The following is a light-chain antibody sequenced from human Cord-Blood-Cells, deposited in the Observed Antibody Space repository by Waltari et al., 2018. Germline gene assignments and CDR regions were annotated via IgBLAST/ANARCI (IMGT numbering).Light chain of an antibody. Sequence: DIVTTQSPDPLAVSLVERATINCESSQRVLYCSNNKNYLAWYQQKPGQPPTLLIYLASTRESGVPDRFSGSGSGTDCTLTSSSLQAEDVAVYYCQQYYSTPLTFGGGTKVEIK. CDR1: QRVLYCSNNKNY. CDR2: LAS. CDR3: QQYYSTPLT. J-gene: IGKJ4*01. V-gene: IGKV4-1*01.